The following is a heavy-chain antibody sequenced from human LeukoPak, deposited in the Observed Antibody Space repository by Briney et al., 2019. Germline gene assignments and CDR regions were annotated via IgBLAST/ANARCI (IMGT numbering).Heavy chain of an antibody. Sequence: PGGSLRLSCAASGFTFSTYTMNWVRQAPGKGLEWVSSISSIGSTIYYADSVKGRFTISRDNSKNTVYLQMNSLRTEDTALYYCAKNRWGSVATPDSWGQGTLDTVSS. V-gene: IGHV3-48*01. J-gene: IGHJ4*02. D-gene: IGHD5-12*01. CDR2: ISSIGSTI. CDR1: GFTFSTYT. CDR3: AKNRWGSVATPDS.